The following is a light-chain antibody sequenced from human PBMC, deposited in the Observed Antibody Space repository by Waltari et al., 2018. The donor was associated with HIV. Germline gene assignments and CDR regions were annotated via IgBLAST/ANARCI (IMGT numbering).Light chain of an antibody. V-gene: IGLV3-21*02. CDR1: NIGSKS. CDR3: QVGDSTHYHRGV. J-gene: IGLJ3*02. Sequence: SYVLTQPPSVSVAPGQTARITCVGNNIGSKSVQWYQQRPGQAPILVVYDDTERFSGSNSGNTATLTISRVEAGDEADYYCQVGDSTHYHRGVFGGGTNLTVL. CDR2: DDT.